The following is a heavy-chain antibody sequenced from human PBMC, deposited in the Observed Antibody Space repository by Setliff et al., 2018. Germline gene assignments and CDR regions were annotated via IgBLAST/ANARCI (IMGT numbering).Heavy chain of an antibody. CDR2: IYHSGST. D-gene: IGHD5-12*01. Sequence: ASETLSLTCAVSGYSISSGYYWGWIRQPPGKGLEWIGSIYHSGSTYYNPSLKSRVTISVDTSKNHFSLKLTSVTAADTAYYFCAKSSPSVGYVTDCWGQGTLVTVSS. V-gene: IGHV4-38-2*01. CDR3: AKSSPSVGYVTDC. J-gene: IGHJ4*02. CDR1: GYSISSGYY.